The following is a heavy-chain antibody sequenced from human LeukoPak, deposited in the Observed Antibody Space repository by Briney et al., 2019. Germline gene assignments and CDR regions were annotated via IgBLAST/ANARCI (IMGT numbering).Heavy chain of an antibody. CDR3: ASPKTPSGSYGDFDY. D-gene: IGHD1-26*01. CDR2: IKQDGSEK. CDR1: GFTFSSYW. Sequence: QTGGSLRLSCTASGFTFSSYWMSWVRQAPGKGLEWVANIKQDGSEKYYVDSVKGRFTISRDNAKNSLYLQMNSLRAEDTAVYYCASPKTPSGSYGDFDYWGQGTLVTVSS. J-gene: IGHJ4*02. V-gene: IGHV3-7*03.